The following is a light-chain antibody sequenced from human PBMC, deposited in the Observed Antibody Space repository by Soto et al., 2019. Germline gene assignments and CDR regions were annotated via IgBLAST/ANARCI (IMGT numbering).Light chain of an antibody. CDR3: QQYNNWPPRHT. Sequence: DIVLTQSPATLSVSPGESATLSCRASQSVSRALAWYQHVPGQAPRLLIYDSSTRATGVPARFSGSGSGTRFTLTISSLQSEDFAVYYCQQYNNWPPRHTFGQGTKLQI. J-gene: IGKJ2*01. CDR1: QSVSRA. CDR2: DSS. V-gene: IGKV3-15*01.